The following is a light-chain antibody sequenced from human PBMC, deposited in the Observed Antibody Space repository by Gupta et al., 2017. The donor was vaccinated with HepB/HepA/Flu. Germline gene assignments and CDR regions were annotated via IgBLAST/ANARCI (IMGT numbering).Light chain of an antibody. CDR1: SDSVSTNSY. V-gene: IGLV8-61*01. Sequence: QTVVIQEPSFSVSPGGTVTLTCGLSSDSVSTNSYPSWYEQTPGQAPRTLIYNTNTRSSGVPDRFSGSIPGNKAALTITGAQADDESDYYCVLYMGSGVWVFGGGTHLTVL. CDR2: NTN. CDR3: VLYMGSGVWV. J-gene: IGLJ3*02.